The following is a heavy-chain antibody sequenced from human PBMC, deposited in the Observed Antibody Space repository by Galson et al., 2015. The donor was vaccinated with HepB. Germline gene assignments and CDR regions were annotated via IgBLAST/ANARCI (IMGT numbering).Heavy chain of an antibody. D-gene: IGHD5-18*01. J-gene: IGHJ4*02. V-gene: IGHV5-51*03. CDR1: GYNFTTYW. CDR2: FYPGDSDI. Sequence: QSGAEVKKPGESLKISCKVSGYNFTTYWIGWVRQMPGKGLEWMGIFYPGDSDIRYSPSFQGQVTMSGDKSISTAYLQWRSLKASDTAMYYCASRRRGYSYAFEYWGQGTLVTASS. CDR3: ASRRRGYSYAFEY.